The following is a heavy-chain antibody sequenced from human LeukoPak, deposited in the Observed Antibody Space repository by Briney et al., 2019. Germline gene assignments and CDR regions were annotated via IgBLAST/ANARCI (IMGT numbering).Heavy chain of an antibody. D-gene: IGHD1-26*01. Sequence: GGSLRLSCAASGFTLSSYAMQWVGQAPGKGVEWVAVISYDGSNKYYADSVKGRFTISRENSKKTMYMQMNSLRSEATAVSYCARGLGASASYEWGFYYWGQGTPVTLPS. J-gene: IGHJ4*02. CDR3: ARGLGASASYEWGFYY. CDR2: ISYDGSNK. CDR1: GFTLSSYA. V-gene: IGHV3-30-3*01.